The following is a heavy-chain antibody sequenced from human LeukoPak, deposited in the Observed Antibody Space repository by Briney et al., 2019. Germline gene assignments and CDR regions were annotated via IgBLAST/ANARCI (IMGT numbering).Heavy chain of an antibody. D-gene: IGHD3-22*01. V-gene: IGHV1-18*01. J-gene: IGHJ4*02. Sequence: ASVKVSCKASGYTFTSYGISWVRQATGQGLEWMGWIGAYNGNTNYAQKLQGRVTMTTDTSTSTAYMELSSLRSEDTAVYYCARDHGSSGYYPRGYFDYWGQGTLVTVSS. CDR1: GYTFTSYG. CDR2: IGAYNGNT. CDR3: ARDHGSSGYYPRGYFDY.